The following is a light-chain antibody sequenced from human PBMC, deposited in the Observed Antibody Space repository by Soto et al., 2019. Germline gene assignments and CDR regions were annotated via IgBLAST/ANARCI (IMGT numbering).Light chain of an antibody. J-gene: IGKJ1*01. CDR3: QQYGSSPRT. CDR1: QSVSSSY. CDR2: GAS. V-gene: IGKV3-20*01. Sequence: EIVLTQSPGTLSLSPGERATLSCRASQSVSSSYLAWYQQKLGQAPRLLIYGASSRATDIPDRFSGSGSGTDCTLTISRLEPEDFAVYYCQQYGSSPRTFGQGTKVEIK.